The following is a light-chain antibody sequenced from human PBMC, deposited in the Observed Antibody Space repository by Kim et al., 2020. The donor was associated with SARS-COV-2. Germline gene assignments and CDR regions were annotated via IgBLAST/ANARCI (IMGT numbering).Light chain of an antibody. J-gene: IGKJ5*01. CDR3: LQHNSYPIT. V-gene: IGKV1-17*01. CDR2: GAS. Sequence: ASVGDRVTITCRASQDIRNDLGWYQQSPGRAPRRLIYGASSLQRGVPSMFSGSGSGTEFTLTISSLQPEDFATYFCLQHNSYPITFGQGTRLEIK. CDR1: QDIRND.